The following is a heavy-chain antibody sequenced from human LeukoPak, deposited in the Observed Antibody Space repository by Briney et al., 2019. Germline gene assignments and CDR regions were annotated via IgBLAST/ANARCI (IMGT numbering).Heavy chain of an antibody. CDR2: INHSGST. CDR3: GRDVGYSSAFDP. CDR1: GGSFSGYY. Sequence: PSETLSLTCAVYGGSFSGYYWSWIRQPPGKGLEWIGEINHSGSTYYNPSLKSRVTISVDTSKNQFSLKLSSVTAADTAVYYCGRDVGYSSAFDPWGQGTLVTVSS. V-gene: IGHV4-34*01. D-gene: IGHD6-19*01. J-gene: IGHJ5*02.